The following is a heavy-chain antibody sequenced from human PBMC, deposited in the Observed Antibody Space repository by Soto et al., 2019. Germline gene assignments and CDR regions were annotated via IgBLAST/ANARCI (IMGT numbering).Heavy chain of an antibody. D-gene: IGHD6-19*01. CDR3: ARDPTSSSGWYGDNWFDP. CDR1: GFTFSSYA. CDR2: ISYDGSNK. J-gene: IGHJ5*02. V-gene: IGHV3-30-3*01. Sequence: GGSLRLSCAASGFTFSSYAMHWVRQAPGKGLEWVAVISYDGSNKYYADSVKGRFTISRDNSKNTLYLQMNSLRAEDTAVYYCARDPTSSSGWYGDNWFDPWGQGTLVTVSS.